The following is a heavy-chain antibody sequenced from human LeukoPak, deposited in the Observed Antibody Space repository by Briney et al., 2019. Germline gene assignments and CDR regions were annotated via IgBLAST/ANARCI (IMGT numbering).Heavy chain of an antibody. CDR3: VAWGNSGNS. V-gene: IGHV3-7*01. J-gene: IGHJ3*01. Sequence: GGSLSLSCVASGFTFSGHWMSWVRQAPAKGLEWVAHMNGDGSQIYYMDFVKGRFTISRDNAKNSLYLQMNGLRAEDTAVYYCVAWGNSGNSWGQGTMVIVSS. CDR1: GFTFSGHW. CDR2: MNGDGSQI. D-gene: IGHD1-26*01.